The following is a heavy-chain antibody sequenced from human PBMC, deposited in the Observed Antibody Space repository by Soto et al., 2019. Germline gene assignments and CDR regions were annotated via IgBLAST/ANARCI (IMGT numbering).Heavy chain of an antibody. J-gene: IGHJ5*02. Sequence: SETLSLTCTVSGGSISSSSYYWAWIRQPPGKGLEWIGSIYYSGSTFYKPSLKSQVTISVDTSKNQISLKLSSVTAADTAVYYCVRLLGFREPGGGPIDPWGQGTLVT. CDR3: VRLLGFREPGGGPIDP. CDR2: IYYSGST. D-gene: IGHD3-10*01. V-gene: IGHV4-39*01. CDR1: GGSISSSSYY.